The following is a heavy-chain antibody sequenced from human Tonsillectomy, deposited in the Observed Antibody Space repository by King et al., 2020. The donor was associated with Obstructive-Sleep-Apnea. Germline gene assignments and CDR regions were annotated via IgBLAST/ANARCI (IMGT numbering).Heavy chain of an antibody. D-gene: IGHD3-10*01. V-gene: IGHV3-21*01. Sequence: VQLVESGGGLVKPGGSLRLSCAASGFTFSSYSMNWVRQAPGKGLEWVSSISSSSSYIYYADSMKGRFTISRDNAKNSLYLQMNSLRAEDTAVYYCAREYYYGSGLGYFQHWGQGTLVTVSS. CDR2: ISSSSSYI. CDR1: GFTFSSYS. J-gene: IGHJ1*01. CDR3: AREYYYGSGLGYFQH.